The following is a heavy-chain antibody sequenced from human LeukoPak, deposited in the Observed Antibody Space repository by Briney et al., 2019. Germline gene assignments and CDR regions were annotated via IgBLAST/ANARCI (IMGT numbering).Heavy chain of an antibody. Sequence: SETLSLTCAVYGESFSGFHWSWIRQPPGKGLEWIGEINHGGGTNYSPSLKSRVTISVDTSKNQFSLKLSSVAAADTAVYYCARGSEKPAAGTGYYFDYWGQGTLVTVSS. V-gene: IGHV4-34*01. CDR2: INHGGGT. J-gene: IGHJ4*02. D-gene: IGHD6-13*01. CDR3: ARGSEKPAAGTGYYFDY. CDR1: GESFSGFH.